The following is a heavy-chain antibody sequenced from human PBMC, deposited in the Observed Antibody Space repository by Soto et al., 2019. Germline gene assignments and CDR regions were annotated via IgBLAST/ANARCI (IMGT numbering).Heavy chain of an antibody. CDR3: ARVGGNSAPTKKHRGQRGVYYFDY. CDR1: GGSFSGYY. Sequence: HVQLQQWGAGLLKPSETLSLTCAVYGGSFSGYYWSWIRQPPGKGLEWIGEINHSGSTNYNPSLKSRVTISVDTSKNQFSLKLSSVTAADTAVYYCARVGGNSAPTKKHRGQRGVYYFDYWGQGTLVTVSS. D-gene: IGHD2-21*02. V-gene: IGHV4-34*01. J-gene: IGHJ4*02. CDR2: INHSGST.